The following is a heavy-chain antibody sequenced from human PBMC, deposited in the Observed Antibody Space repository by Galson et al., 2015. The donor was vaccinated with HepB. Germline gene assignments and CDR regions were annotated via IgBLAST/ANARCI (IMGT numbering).Heavy chain of an antibody. V-gene: IGHV1-2*02. CDR3: ARDLRPTNFGVFTLDY. D-gene: IGHD3-3*01. Sequence: INPNGGATTYAQKFQGRVTLTRTTSSKTAYMELTSLKPDDSAVYYCARDLRPTNFGVFTLDYWGQGSLVTVSS. CDR2: INPNGGAT. J-gene: IGHJ4*02.